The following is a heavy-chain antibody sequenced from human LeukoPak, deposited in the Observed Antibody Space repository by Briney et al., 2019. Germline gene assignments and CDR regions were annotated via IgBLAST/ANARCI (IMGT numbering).Heavy chain of an antibody. CDR3: ARAYDFWSGYCDY. CDR2: IKQDGSEK. D-gene: IGHD3-3*01. J-gene: IGHJ4*02. Sequence: GGPLRLSCAASGFTFTSYWMSWVRQPPGKGLECVANIKQDGSEKYYVDSVKGRFTISRDNAKNSLYLQMNSLRAEDTAVYYCARAYDFWSGYCDYWGQGTLVTVSS. V-gene: IGHV3-7*04. CDR1: GFTFTSYW.